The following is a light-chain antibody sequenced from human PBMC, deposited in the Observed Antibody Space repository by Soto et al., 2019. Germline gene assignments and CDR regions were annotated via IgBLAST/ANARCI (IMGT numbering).Light chain of an antibody. CDR1: QTITGH. CDR3: QPSYCTSDT. V-gene: IGKV1-39*01. CDR2: AAS. J-gene: IGKJ2*01. Sequence: DIQMTQSPSSLSASVGDRVTIPCRASQTITGHLNWYQQKPGTPPKLLIYAASSFQSGVPSRFSGSGSGTDYTRKISMQQKEVDATYSCQPSYCTSDTLGRGTKVDIK.